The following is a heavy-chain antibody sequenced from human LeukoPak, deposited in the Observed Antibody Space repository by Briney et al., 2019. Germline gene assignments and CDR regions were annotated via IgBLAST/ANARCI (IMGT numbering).Heavy chain of an antibody. Sequence: PGGSLRLSCAASGFTFSSYSMNWVRRAPGKGLEWVSYINIISSEIYYGDSVKGRFTISTDNAKNSVYLQMNSLRDEDTAVYYCARDRAYAFDNWGRGTMVTVSS. V-gene: IGHV3-48*02. D-gene: IGHD3-10*01. CDR2: INIISSEI. J-gene: IGHJ3*02. CDR3: ARDRAYAFDN. CDR1: GFTFSSYS.